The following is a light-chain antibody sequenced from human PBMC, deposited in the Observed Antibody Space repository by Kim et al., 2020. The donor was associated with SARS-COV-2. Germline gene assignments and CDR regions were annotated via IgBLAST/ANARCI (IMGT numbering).Light chain of an antibody. V-gene: IGKV1-9*01. J-gene: IGKJ2*01. CDR2: AAS. Sequence: SAYVGDRVTITCRASQDIASYLAWYQQRPGKAPRLLIYAASTLQSGVPSRCSGSGSGTEFTLTISSLQPEDVATYYCQQLNSYSYTFGQGTKLEI. CDR1: QDIASY. CDR3: QQLNSYSYT.